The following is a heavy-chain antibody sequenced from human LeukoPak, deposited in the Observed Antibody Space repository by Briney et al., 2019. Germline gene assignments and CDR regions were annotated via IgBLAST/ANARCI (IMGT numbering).Heavy chain of an antibody. CDR3: VSSPSIAAAGTNYFDY. Sequence: SETLSLTCAVYGGSFSGYYWSWIRQPPGKGLEWIGEINHSGSTNYNPSLKSRVTISVDTSKNQFSLKLSSVTAADTAVYYCVSSPSIAAAGTNYFDYWGQGTLVTVSS. CDR2: INHSGST. V-gene: IGHV4-34*01. D-gene: IGHD6-13*01. CDR1: GGSFSGYY. J-gene: IGHJ4*02.